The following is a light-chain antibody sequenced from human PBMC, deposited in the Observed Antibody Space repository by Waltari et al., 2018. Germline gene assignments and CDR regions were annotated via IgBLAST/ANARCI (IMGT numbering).Light chain of an antibody. Sequence: QSTLTQPPSASGPPGQRVTISCSRSASNSGGKLVIWYPQRPGKAPKLLIYRSDLRPSGVPDRFSGSKSGPSASLAISGLQSEDEADYFCASWDDSLNGHWVFGGGTKVTVL. CDR3: ASWDDSLNGHWV. CDR2: RSD. CDR1: ASNSGGKL. J-gene: IGLJ3*02. V-gene: IGLV1-44*01.